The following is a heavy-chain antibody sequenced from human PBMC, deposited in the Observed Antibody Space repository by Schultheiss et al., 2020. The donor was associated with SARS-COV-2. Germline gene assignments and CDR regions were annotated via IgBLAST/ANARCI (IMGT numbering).Heavy chain of an antibody. V-gene: IGHV1-46*01. Sequence: ASVKVSCKASGGTFSSYAISWVRQAPGQGLEWMGIINPSGGSTSYAQKFQGRVTMTRDTSTSTVYMELSSLRSEDTAVYYCARGLGGYDILTGPQNWFDPWGQGTLVTVSS. CDR3: ARGLGGYDILTGPQNWFDP. D-gene: IGHD3-9*01. CDR2: INPSGGST. J-gene: IGHJ5*02. CDR1: GGTFSSYA.